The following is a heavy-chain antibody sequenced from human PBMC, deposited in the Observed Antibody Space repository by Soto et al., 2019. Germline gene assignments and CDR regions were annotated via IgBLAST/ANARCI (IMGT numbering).Heavy chain of an antibody. J-gene: IGHJ4*02. CDR2: INPNSGGT. CDR3: ARATTELRLDY. CDR1: GYTFTGYY. V-gene: IGHV1-2*04. D-gene: IGHD1-7*01. Sequence: ASVKVSCKASGYTFTGYYMHCVRRAPGQGLEWMGWINPNSGGTNYAQKFQGWVTMTRDTSISTAYMELSRLRSDDTAVYYCARATTELRLDYWGQGTLVTVSS.